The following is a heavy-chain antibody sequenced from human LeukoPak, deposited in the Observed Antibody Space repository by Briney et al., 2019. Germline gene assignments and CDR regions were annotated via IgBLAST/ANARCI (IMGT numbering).Heavy chain of an antibody. CDR2: INHSGST. V-gene: IGHV4-34*01. D-gene: IGHD2-15*01. CDR1: GGSFSGYY. J-gene: IGHJ5*02. Sequence: SETLSLTCAVYGGSFSGYYWSWIRQPPGKGLEWIGEINHSGSTNYNPSLKSRVTISVDTSKNQFSLKLSSVTAADTAVYYCARHAVLGYCSGGSCYGSDNWFDPWGQGTLVTVSS. CDR3: ARHAVLGYCSGGSCYGSDNWFDP.